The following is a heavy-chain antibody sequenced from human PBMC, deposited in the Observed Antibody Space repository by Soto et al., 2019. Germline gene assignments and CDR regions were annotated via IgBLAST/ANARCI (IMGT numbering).Heavy chain of an antibody. V-gene: IGHV3-23*01. Sequence: GALRLFCAASGFTFSSYAMSWVRQAPGKGLEWVSAISGSGGSTYYADSVKGRFTISRDNSKNTLYLQMNSLRAEDTAVYYCAKGTFSYGDYADYWGQGTLVTVSS. CDR3: AKGTFSYGDYADY. J-gene: IGHJ4*02. D-gene: IGHD4-17*01. CDR1: GFTFSSYA. CDR2: ISGSGGST.